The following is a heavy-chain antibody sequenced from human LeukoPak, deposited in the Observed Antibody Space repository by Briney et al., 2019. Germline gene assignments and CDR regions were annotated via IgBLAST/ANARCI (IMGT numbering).Heavy chain of an antibody. J-gene: IGHJ4*02. CDR1: GFTFKYYG. CDR2: ISYDGSNK. D-gene: IGHD1-26*01. Sequence: GESLRLSCAATGFTFKYYGMSWVRQAPGKGLEWVAVISYDGSNKYYADSVKGRFTISRDNSKNTLYLQMNSLRAEDTAVYYCAKDKAQWELRGPVDYWGQGTLVTVSS. CDR3: AKDKAQWELRGPVDY. V-gene: IGHV3-30*18.